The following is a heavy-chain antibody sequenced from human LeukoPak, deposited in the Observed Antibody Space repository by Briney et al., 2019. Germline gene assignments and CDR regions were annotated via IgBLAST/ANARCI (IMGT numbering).Heavy chain of an antibody. V-gene: IGHV3-23*01. CDR1: GFTFSSYE. J-gene: IGHJ4*02. D-gene: IGHD2/OR15-2a*01. CDR3: AKAARPGAQYFDC. Sequence: GGSLRLSCAASGFTFSSYEMNWVRQAPGKGLEWVSDVSPSGGSTYYADAVRDRFTISRDNSNNTLYLQMSSLSVDDTAVYYCAKAARPGAQYFDCWGQGVLVTVSS. CDR2: VSPSGGST.